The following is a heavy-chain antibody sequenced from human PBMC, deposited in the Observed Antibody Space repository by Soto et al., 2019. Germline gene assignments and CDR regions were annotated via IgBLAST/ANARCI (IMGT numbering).Heavy chain of an antibody. CDR2: IYYSGST. J-gene: IGHJ4*02. V-gene: IGHV4-59*12. Sequence: SETLSLTCTVSGGSISSYYWSWIRQPPGKGLEWIGYIYYSGSTNYNPSLKSRVTISVDTSKNQFSLKLSSVTAADTAVYYCARGSHGSGSYYHDYWGQGTLVTVSS. CDR3: ARGSHGSGSYYHDY. CDR1: GGSISSYY. D-gene: IGHD3-10*01.